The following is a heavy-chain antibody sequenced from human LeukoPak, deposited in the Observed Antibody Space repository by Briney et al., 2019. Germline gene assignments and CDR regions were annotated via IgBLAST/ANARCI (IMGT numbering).Heavy chain of an antibody. CDR3: ARGGPYGDYVPDFADY. CDR1: GFTFSSYA. CDR2: ISSNGGST. Sequence: GGSLRLSCAASGFTFSSYAMHWVRQAPGKGLGYVSAISSNGGSTYYANSVKGRFTISRDNSKNTLYLQMGSLRAEDMAVYYCARGGPYGDYVPDFADYWGQGTLVTVSS. J-gene: IGHJ4*02. D-gene: IGHD4-17*01. V-gene: IGHV3-64*01.